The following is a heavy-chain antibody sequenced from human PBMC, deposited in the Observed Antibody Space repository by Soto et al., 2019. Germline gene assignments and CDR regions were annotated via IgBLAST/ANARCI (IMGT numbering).Heavy chain of an antibody. J-gene: IGHJ4*02. CDR2: ISYDGSNK. Sequence: PGGSLRLSCAASGFTFSSYGMHWVRQAPGKGLEWVAVISYDGSNKYYADSVKGRFTISRDNSKNTLYLQMNSLRAEDTAVYYCAKDYGKGLGVYWGQGTLVTVSS. CDR1: GFTFSSYG. CDR3: AKDYGKGLGVY. V-gene: IGHV3-30*18. D-gene: IGHD2-8*01.